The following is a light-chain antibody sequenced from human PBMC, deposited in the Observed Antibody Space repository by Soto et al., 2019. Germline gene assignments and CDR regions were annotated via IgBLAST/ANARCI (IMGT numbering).Light chain of an antibody. J-gene: IGLJ1*01. Sequence: QSVLCQPASVSGSPGQSITISCTGSSSDVGGYNYVSWYQQHPGKAPKLMIYEVSNRPSGVSNRFSGSKSGNTASLTISGLQAEDEADYYCSSYTSSTFYVFGTGTKVTVL. CDR3: SSYTSSTFYV. V-gene: IGLV2-14*01. CDR2: EVS. CDR1: SSDVGGYNY.